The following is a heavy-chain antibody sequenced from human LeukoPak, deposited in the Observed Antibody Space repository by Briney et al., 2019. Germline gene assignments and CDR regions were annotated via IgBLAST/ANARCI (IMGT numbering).Heavy chain of an antibody. V-gene: IGHV3-23*01. CDR1: GFTVSSYV. CDR2: ISGSGDST. CDR3: AKVYRAHGDYHSFDI. D-gene: IGHD4-17*01. Sequence: GGSLRLSCAASGFTVSSYVMTWVRQAPGKGLEWVSGISGSGDSTYYADSVKGRFTISRDNSKNTLYLQMHSLRAEDTAVFYCAKVYRAHGDYHSFDIWGQGTMVTVSS. J-gene: IGHJ3*02.